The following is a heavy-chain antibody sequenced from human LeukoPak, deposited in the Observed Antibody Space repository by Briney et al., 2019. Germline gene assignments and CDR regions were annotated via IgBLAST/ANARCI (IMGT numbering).Heavy chain of an antibody. D-gene: IGHD3-10*01. CDR3: ARDPRGGTLDY. V-gene: IGHV3-21*01. J-gene: IGHJ4*02. CDR1: GFTFSSYS. CDR2: ISRSSSYI. Sequence: GGSLTLSCAASGFTFSSYSMNWVRQAPGKGLVWVSSISRSSSYINYADSVKGRVTISRDKAKNTLYLQMNSLRAEDTAVYYCARDPRGGTLDYWGQGTLVTVSS.